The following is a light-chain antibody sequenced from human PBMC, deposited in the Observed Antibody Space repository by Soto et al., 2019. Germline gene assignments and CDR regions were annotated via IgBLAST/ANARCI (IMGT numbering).Light chain of an antibody. Sequence: EIVMTQSPATLSVSPGERATLSCRASQSISINLAWYQQKAGQAPRLLIYGASTRATGIPARFSGSGSGTEFTLTITSLQSEDFAVYYCQQYNNWPPYTFGQGTKLEIK. J-gene: IGKJ2*01. CDR2: GAS. V-gene: IGKV3-15*01. CDR1: QSISIN. CDR3: QQYNNWPPYT.